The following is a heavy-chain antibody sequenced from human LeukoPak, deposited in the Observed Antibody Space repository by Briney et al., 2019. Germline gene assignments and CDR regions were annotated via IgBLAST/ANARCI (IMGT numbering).Heavy chain of an antibody. J-gene: IGHJ2*01. D-gene: IGHD3-3*01. CDR3: ARDRGFLEWYFDL. V-gene: IGHV4-34*01. Sequence: SETLSLTCAVYGGSFSGYYWSWIRQPPGKGLEWIGEINHSGSTNYNPSLKSRVTISVDTSKNQFSLKLSSVTAADTAVYYCARDRGFLEWYFDLWGRGTLVTVSS. CDR1: GGSFSGYY. CDR2: INHSGST.